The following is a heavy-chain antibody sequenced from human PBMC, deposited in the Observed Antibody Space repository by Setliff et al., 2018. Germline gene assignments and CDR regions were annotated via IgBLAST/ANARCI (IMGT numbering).Heavy chain of an antibody. CDR3: ARDLGHGGDSDY. Sequence: KPSETLSLTCTVSGGSISSGDYYWSWIRQPPGKGLEWIGYIYSSGSTYYNPSLKSRLTISRDTSKNQVSLKLNSVTATDTAVYYCARDLGHGGDSDYWGQGILVTVSS. CDR1: GGSISSGDYY. V-gene: IGHV4-30-4*08. CDR2: IYSSGST. D-gene: IGHD2-21*02. J-gene: IGHJ4*02.